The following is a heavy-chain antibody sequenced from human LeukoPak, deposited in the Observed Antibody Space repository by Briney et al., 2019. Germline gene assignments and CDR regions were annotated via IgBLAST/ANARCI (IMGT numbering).Heavy chain of an antibody. V-gene: IGHV1-2*02. CDR1: GSTFTCYD. J-gene: IGHJ4*02. CDR3: ARVKRYYYGSGTFDY. CDR2: INPNSGGT. Sequence: ASVRLSCTASGSTFTCYDMHWVRQAPGHGREGMGWINPNSGGTNYAEALQGRVTMTRDTSISTAYMELSRLRSDDTAVYYCARVKRYYYGSGTFDYWGQGTLVSVSS. D-gene: IGHD3-10*01.